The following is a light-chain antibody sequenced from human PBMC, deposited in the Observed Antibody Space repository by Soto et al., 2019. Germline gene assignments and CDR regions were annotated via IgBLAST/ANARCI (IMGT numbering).Light chain of an antibody. CDR2: DVS. V-gene: IGLV2-14*03. CDR3: GSYTSSDTMI. CDR1: SSDIGRYNY. Sequence: QSVLTQPASVSGSPGQSITISCTGTSSDIGRYNYVSWYQHSPGKAPKLIIYDVSDRPSGVSNRFSGSKSGTTAPLTISGLQAEDEADYYCGSYTSSDTMIFGGGTKVTVL. J-gene: IGLJ2*01.